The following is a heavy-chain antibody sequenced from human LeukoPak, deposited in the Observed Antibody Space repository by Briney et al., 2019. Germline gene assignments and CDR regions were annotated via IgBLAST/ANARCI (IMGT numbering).Heavy chain of an antibody. Sequence: SETLSLTCTVSGGSISSYYWSWIRQPPGKGLEWIGYIYYSGSTNYNPSLKSRVTISVDTCKNQFSLKLSSVTAADTAVYYCARAMTTVNRDYYYYYGMDVWGQGTTVTVSS. CDR1: GGSISSYY. V-gene: IGHV4-59*01. CDR3: ARAMTTVNRDYYYYYGMDV. CDR2: IYYSGST. J-gene: IGHJ6*02. D-gene: IGHD4-4*01.